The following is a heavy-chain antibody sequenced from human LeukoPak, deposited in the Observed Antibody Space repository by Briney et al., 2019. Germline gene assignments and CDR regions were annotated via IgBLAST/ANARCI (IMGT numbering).Heavy chain of an antibody. J-gene: IGHJ4*02. CDR3: ARDPANFYDSSGYPDY. V-gene: IGHV3-33*01. Sequence: GGSLRLSCAASGFTFSSYGMHWVRQAPAKGLEWVAVIWYDGSNKYYADSVKGRFTISRDNSKNTLYLQMNSLRAEDTAVYYCARDPANFYDSSGYPDYWGQGTLVTVSS. CDR1: GFTFSSYG. D-gene: IGHD3-22*01. CDR2: IWYDGSNK.